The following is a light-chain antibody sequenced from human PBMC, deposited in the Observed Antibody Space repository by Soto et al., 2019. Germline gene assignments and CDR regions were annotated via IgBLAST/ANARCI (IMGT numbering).Light chain of an antibody. CDR2: GTS. J-gene: IGKJ1*01. CDR3: QQYGSSSWT. CDR1: QSVSSSY. Sequence: EIVLPQSPGTLSLSPGERATLSCRASQSVSSSYLAWYQQKPGQAPRLLIYGTSSRATAIPDRFSGSGSGTDFTLTISRLEPDDFAVYYCQQYGSSSWTFGQGTKV. V-gene: IGKV3-20*01.